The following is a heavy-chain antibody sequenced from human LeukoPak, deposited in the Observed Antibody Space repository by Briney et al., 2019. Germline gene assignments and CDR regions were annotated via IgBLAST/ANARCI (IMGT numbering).Heavy chain of an antibody. Sequence: GGSLRLSCAASGFTFSSYWMHWVRQAPGKGLEWVSSISSSSNYIYYADSVKGRFTISRDNAKNSLYLQMNSLRAEDTAVYYCAKGYYDFWSGFDYWGQGTLVTVSS. CDR2: ISSSSNYI. V-gene: IGHV3-21*01. CDR1: GFTFSSYW. D-gene: IGHD3-3*01. CDR3: AKGYYDFWSGFDY. J-gene: IGHJ4*02.